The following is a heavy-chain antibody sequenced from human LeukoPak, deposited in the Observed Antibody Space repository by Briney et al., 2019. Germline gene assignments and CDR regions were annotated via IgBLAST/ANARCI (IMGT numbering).Heavy chain of an antibody. D-gene: IGHD2-21*02. Sequence: PGGSLRLSCAASGFTFSSYAMHWVRQAPGKGLEWVAVISYDGSNKYYADSVKGRFTISRDNSKNTLYLQMNSLRAEDMAVYYCARDESRGNLVTAPDYWGQGTLVTVSP. CDR2: ISYDGSNK. CDR3: ARDESRGNLVTAPDY. V-gene: IGHV3-30*04. J-gene: IGHJ4*02. CDR1: GFTFSSYA.